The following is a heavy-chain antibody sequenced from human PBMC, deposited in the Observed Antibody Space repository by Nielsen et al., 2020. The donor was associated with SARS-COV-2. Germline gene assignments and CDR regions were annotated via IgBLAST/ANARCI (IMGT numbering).Heavy chain of an antibody. D-gene: IGHD5-18*01. CDR2: INSEGYTR. Sequence: GESLKISCAASGFTFADSWMHWVRQAPGKGLEWISRINSEGYTRDYADSVKGRFTISRDNAANTLSLQMRSLRAEDTAVYFCIRAGTYNYGLAYWGQGVLVKVSS. J-gene: IGHJ4*02. CDR3: IRAGTYNYGLAY. CDR1: GFTFADSW. V-gene: IGHV3-74*01.